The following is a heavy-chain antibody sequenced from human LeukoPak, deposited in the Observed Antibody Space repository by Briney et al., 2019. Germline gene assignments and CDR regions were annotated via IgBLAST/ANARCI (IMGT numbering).Heavy chain of an antibody. D-gene: IGHD3-10*01. Sequence: GGSLRLSCAASGFTFSSYWMSWVRQAPGKGLEWVANINQDGSAKYYVDSVKGRFTISKDNAKKSLYLLMNSLRAEDTAVYYCARGDYYDSGTSFIDAFDIWGQGTKVTVSS. CDR3: ARGDYYDSGTSFIDAFDI. J-gene: IGHJ3*02. V-gene: IGHV3-7*01. CDR1: GFTFSSYW. CDR2: INQDGSAK.